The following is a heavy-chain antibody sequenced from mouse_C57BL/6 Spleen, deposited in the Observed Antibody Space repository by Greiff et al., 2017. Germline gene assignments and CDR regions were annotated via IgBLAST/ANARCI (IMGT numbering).Heavy chain of an antibody. CDR2: IYPGSGST. CDR1: GYTFTSYW. CDR3: ARSITTSRGFAY. J-gene: IGHJ3*01. Sequence: QVQLQQPGAELVKPGASVKMSCKASGYTFTSYWITWVKQRPGQGLEWIGDIYPGSGSTNYNEKFKSKATLTVDTSSSTAYMQLSSLTSEDSAVYYCARSITTSRGFAYWGQGTLVTVSA. D-gene: IGHD1-1*01. V-gene: IGHV1-55*01.